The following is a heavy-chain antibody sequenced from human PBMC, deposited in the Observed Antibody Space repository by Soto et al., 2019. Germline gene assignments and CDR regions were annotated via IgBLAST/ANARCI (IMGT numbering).Heavy chain of an antibody. D-gene: IGHD3-10*01. CDR3: ASADGIGGYKTRTSADELEYYYYYGMDV. CDR1: GFTFSSYS. V-gene: IGHV3-21*01. CDR2: ISSSSSYI. Sequence: KPGGSLRLSCAASGFTFSSYSMNWVRQAPGKGLEWVSSISSSSSYIYYADSVKGRFTISRDNAKNSLYLQMNSLRAEDTAVYYCASADGIGGYKTRTSADELEYYYYYGMDVWGQGTTVTVSS. J-gene: IGHJ6*02.